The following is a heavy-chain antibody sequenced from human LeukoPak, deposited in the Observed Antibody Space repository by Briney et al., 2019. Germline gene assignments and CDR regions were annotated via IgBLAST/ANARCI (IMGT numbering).Heavy chain of an antibody. Sequence: GGSLRLSCAASGFTFSNYWMHWVRQAPGKGLVWVSRINSDGSSTNYADSVKGRFTISRDNAKNTLYLQMNSLKAEDTAVYYCTTEPPMDFFVVLPAWGQGTLVTVSS. CDR1: GFTFSNYW. CDR3: TTEPPMDFFVVLPA. CDR2: INSDGSST. J-gene: IGHJ5*02. D-gene: IGHD2-2*01. V-gene: IGHV3-74*01.